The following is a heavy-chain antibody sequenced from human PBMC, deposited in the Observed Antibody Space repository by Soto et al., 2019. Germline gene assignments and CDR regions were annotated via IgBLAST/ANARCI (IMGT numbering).Heavy chain of an antibody. J-gene: IGHJ4*02. CDR1: GGSFKSGSYS. CDR3: ARGQAGYSSGWYYGAYFDY. CDR2: VYHTGRT. V-gene: IGHV4-61*01. D-gene: IGHD6-19*01. Sequence: PSETLSLTCTVSGGSFKSGSYSWSWIRQPPGKGLEWIGYVYHTGRTSYNPSLKSRVSISMDTSKNQSSLQLNSVTPEDTAVYYCARGQAGYSSGWYYGAYFDYWGQGTLVTVSS.